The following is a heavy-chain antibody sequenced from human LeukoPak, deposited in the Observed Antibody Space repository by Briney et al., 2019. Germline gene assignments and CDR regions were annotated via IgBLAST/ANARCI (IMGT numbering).Heavy chain of an antibody. D-gene: IGHD3-22*01. Sequence: GGSLRLSCAASGFTVSSNYMSWVRQAPGKGLEWVSVIYSGGSTYDADSVKGRFTISRDNSKNTLYVQVNSLGTEDTAAYYCAKGSYYDSSGSFYFDYWGQGTLVTVSS. CDR1: GFTVSSNY. J-gene: IGHJ4*02. V-gene: IGHV3-53*01. CDR2: IYSGGST. CDR3: AKGSYYDSSGSFYFDY.